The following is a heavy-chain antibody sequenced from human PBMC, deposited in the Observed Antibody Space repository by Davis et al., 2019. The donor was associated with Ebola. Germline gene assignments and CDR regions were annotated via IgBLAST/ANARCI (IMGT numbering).Heavy chain of an antibody. D-gene: IGHD3-10*01. Sequence: SLKISCSAYGFTFGDYAINWVRQAPGRGLEWVGFIRSKAYGGKTQYAASVKGRFTISRDDSRSIVFLQMNSLKIGDTAVYYCTRDLKQPPPSYYFGMDVWGQGTTVTVSS. CDR2: IRSKAYGGKT. CDR1: GFTFGDYA. V-gene: IGHV3-49*04. J-gene: IGHJ6*02. CDR3: TRDLKQPPPSYYFGMDV.